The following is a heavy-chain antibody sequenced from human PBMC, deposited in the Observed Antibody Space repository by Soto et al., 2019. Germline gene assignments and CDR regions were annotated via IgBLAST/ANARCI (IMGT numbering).Heavy chain of an antibody. D-gene: IGHD6-13*01. CDR3: AKGSSSARAASGLFDY. J-gene: IGHJ4*02. V-gene: IGHV3-23*01. Sequence: EVQLLESGGGLVQPGGSLRLSCAASGFTFSIYAMSWVRQAPGKGLECVSGISASGGSTYYADSVKGRFTISRDYSKNTLYLQMNSLGADDTAVYYCAKGSSSARAASGLFDYWGQGTLVTVSS. CDR2: ISASGGST. CDR1: GFTFSIYA.